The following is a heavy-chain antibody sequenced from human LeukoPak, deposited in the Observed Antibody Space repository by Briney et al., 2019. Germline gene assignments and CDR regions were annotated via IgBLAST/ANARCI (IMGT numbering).Heavy chain of an antibody. V-gene: IGHV1-18*01. D-gene: IGHD3-9*01. CDR3: ARTYYDILTGYLDY. J-gene: IGHJ4*02. CDR1: GYTFTSYG. CDR2: ISAYNGNT. Sequence: ASVKVSCKASGYTFTSYGISWVRQAPGQGLEWMGWISAYNGNTNYAQKLQGRVTMTTDTSTSTAYMELRSLRSDDTAVYNCARTYYDILTGYLDYWGQGTLVTVSS.